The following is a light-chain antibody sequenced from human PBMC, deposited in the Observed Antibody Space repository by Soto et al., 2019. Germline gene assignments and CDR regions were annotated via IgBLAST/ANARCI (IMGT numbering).Light chain of an antibody. CDR1: SSNIGGYY. Sequence: QSVLTQPPSASGTPGQRVTISCSGSSSNIGGYYVSWYQQLPGTAPKVLIYRNNQRPSGVPDRFSGSKSGTSASLAISGLRSDDEADYYCAAWDGSLSDYVFGTGTKVTVL. J-gene: IGLJ1*01. V-gene: IGLV1-47*01. CDR3: AAWDGSLSDYV. CDR2: RNN.